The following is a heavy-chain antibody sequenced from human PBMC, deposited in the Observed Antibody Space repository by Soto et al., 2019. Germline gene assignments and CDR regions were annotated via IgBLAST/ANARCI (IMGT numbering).Heavy chain of an antibody. J-gene: IGHJ4*02. CDR1: GGSFSGYY. Sequence: SETLSLTCAVYGGSFSGYYWSWIRQPPGKGLEWIGEINHSGSTNYNPSLKSRVTISVDTSKNQFSLKLSSVTAADTAVYYCARARITMVRGVLITLDYWGQGTLVTVSS. CDR3: ARARITMVRGVLITLDY. V-gene: IGHV4-34*01. CDR2: INHSGST. D-gene: IGHD3-10*01.